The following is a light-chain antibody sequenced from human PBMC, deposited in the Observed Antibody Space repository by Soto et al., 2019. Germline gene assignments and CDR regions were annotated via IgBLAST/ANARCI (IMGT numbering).Light chain of an antibody. J-gene: IGLJ1*01. Sequence: QSVLTQPPSVSGAPGQRVTISCTGSNADIGAGYDVHWYQQLPGTAPKLLIYGNSHRASGVPDRFSASTSGTSASLAITGLQAGDEADYYCQSYDNSLSAYVFGTGTKLTVL. CDR2: GNS. CDR1: NADIGAGYD. CDR3: QSYDNSLSAYV. V-gene: IGLV1-40*01.